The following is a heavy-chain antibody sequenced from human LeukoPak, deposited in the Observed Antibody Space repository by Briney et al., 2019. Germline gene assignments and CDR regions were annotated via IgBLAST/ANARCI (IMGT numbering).Heavy chain of an antibody. V-gene: IGHV1-69*13. CDR1: GGTFSSYA. D-gene: IGHD3-10*01. CDR3: AREGGLLSQDAFDI. Sequence: GASVKVSCKASGGTFSSYAISWVRQAPGQGLEWMGGIIPIFGTANYAQKLQGRVTITADESTSTAYMELSSLRSEDTAVYYCAREGGLLSQDAFDIWGQGTMVTVSS. J-gene: IGHJ3*02. CDR2: IIPIFGTA.